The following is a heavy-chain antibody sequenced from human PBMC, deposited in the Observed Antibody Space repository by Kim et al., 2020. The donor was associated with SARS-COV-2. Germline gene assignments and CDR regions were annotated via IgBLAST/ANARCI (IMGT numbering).Heavy chain of an antibody. CDR1: GFIFDDYA. V-gene: IGHV3-43*02. D-gene: IGHD1-26*01. CDR2: ISGDTYSR. Sequence: GGCLRLSCVASGFIFDDYAMHWVRQAPGKGLEWVSLISGDTYSRYYADSVMGRFTISRDNSKNSLYIQVNSRRIDDTALYFCVKDVGDYWDQGTLVTVFS. CDR3: VKDVGDY. J-gene: IGHJ4*02.